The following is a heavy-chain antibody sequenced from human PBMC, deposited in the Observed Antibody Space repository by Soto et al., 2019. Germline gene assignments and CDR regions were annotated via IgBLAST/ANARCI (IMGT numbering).Heavy chain of an antibody. D-gene: IGHD2-15*01. V-gene: IGHV4-59*01. CDR3: ARVGGVAARTFDY. J-gene: IGHJ4*02. CDR1: GGSISPFY. CDR2: LYYSGNT. Sequence: SETLSLTCTVSGGSISPFYWSWVRQPPGKGLEWIGYLYYSGNTNYNPSLKSRVTISVDASKNQVSLRLTSVTAADTAVYYCARVGGVAARTFDYWGQGAVVTVSS.